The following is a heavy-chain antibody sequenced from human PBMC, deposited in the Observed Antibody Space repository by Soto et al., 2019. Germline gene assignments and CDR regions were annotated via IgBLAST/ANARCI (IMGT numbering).Heavy chain of an antibody. V-gene: IGHV4-39*01. Sequence: QLQLQESGPGLVKPSETLSLTCTVSGGSISSSSYYWGWIRQPPGKGLEWIGSIYYSGRTYYNPSLKSRVTISVDTSKNRFSLKLSSVTAADTAVYYCAAQGRVSGSSPTFDYWGQGTLVTVSS. D-gene: IGHD1-20*01. CDR1: GGSISSSSYY. CDR3: AAQGRVSGSSPTFDY. CDR2: IYYSGRT. J-gene: IGHJ4*02.